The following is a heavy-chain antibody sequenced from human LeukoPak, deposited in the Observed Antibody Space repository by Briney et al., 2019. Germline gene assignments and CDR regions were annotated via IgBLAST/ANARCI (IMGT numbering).Heavy chain of an antibody. V-gene: IGHV1-69*13. J-gene: IGHJ1*01. D-gene: IGHD4-17*01. Sequence: SVEVPCKASGGTFSSHAISWVRQAPGQGLEWMGGIIPIFGTANYAQKFQGRVTITADESTSTAYMELSSLRSEDTAVYYCARGTATVTGYFQHWGQGTLVTVSS. CDR1: GGTFSSHA. CDR3: ARGTATVTGYFQH. CDR2: IIPIFGTA.